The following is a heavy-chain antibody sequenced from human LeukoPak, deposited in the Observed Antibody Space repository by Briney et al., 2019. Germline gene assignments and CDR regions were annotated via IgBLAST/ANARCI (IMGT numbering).Heavy chain of an antibody. J-gene: IGHJ4*02. D-gene: IGHD3-22*01. V-gene: IGHV4-59*12. CDR2: IYYSGST. Sequence: SETLSLTCTVSGGSISSYYWSWIRQPPGKGLEWIGYIYYSGSTNYNPSLKSRVTISVDTSKNQFSLRLSSVTAADTAVYYCARVGDISDYYLPYWGQGTLVTVSS. CDR1: GGSISSYY. CDR3: ARVGDISDYYLPY.